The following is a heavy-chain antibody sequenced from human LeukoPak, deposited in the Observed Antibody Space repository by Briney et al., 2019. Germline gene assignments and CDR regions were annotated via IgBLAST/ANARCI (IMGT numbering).Heavy chain of an antibody. CDR2: IYYSGNT. CDR3: ARRALGGVWPFDY. D-gene: IGHD2-8*02. Sequence: PSETLSLTCTVSGGSFSSDSYYWSWIRQPPGKGLECIGYIYYSGNTNYNPSLKSRVTISIDTSKNQFSLKLSSVTAADTAVYYCARRALGGVWPFDYWGQGTLVTVSS. J-gene: IGHJ4*02. CDR1: GGSFSSDSYY. V-gene: IGHV4-61*01.